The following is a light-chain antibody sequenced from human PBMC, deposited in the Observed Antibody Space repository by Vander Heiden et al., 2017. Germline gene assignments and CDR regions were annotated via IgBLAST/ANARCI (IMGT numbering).Light chain of an antibody. Sequence: QSALTQPASVSGSPGQSITISCTGTSNDIGGSKYVSWYQQHPGKVPELIIYDVTNRPSGVSDRFSGSKSGNTASLTISALQPEDEADYYCNSYTSTSTLVFGGGTKLTV. V-gene: IGLV2-14*03. CDR3: NSYTSTSTLV. CDR2: DVT. J-gene: IGLJ2*01. CDR1: SNDIGGSKY.